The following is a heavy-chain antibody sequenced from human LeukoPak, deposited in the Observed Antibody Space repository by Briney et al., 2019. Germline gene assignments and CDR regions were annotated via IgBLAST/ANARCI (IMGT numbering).Heavy chain of an antibody. CDR1: GYTFTSYG. CDR3: AREWSGYSYGYVGMVDY. Sequence: GASVEVSCKASGYTFTSYGISWVRQAPGQGLEWMGWISAYNGNTNYAQKLQGRVTMTTDTSTSTAYMELRSLRSDDTAVYYCAREWSGYSYGYVGMVDYWGQGTLVTVSS. V-gene: IGHV1-18*01. D-gene: IGHD5-18*01. CDR2: ISAYNGNT. J-gene: IGHJ4*02.